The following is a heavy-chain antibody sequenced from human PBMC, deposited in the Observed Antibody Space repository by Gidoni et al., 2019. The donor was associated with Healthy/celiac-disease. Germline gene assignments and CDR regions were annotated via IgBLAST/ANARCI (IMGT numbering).Heavy chain of an antibody. V-gene: IGHV4-39*01. J-gene: IGHJ6*02. CDR1: GASISSISYS. CDR2: TYYSGST. Sequence: QRQLPESRPGLVCPSETLSLIRPCSGASISSISYSWGWLRQPPGTGLAWIGSTYYSGSTYYNPSLKSRVTISVDTSKNQFAVELSSVTAADTAVYYCARRGGMDVWGQGTTVTVSS. CDR3: ARRGGMDV.